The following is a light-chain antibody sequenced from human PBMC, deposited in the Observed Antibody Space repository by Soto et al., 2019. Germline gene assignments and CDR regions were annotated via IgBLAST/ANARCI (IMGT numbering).Light chain of an antibody. Sequence: QSVLTQPPSVSGAPGQTVTISCTGSSSNIGAGYDVHWYQQLPGTAPKLLMYGNSNRPSGVPDRFSGSKSGTSASLAITGLQAEDEADYSCQSYDSSLSGYVFGGGTKVTVL. CDR1: SSNIGAGYD. J-gene: IGLJ2*01. V-gene: IGLV1-40*01. CDR2: GNS. CDR3: QSYDSSLSGYV.